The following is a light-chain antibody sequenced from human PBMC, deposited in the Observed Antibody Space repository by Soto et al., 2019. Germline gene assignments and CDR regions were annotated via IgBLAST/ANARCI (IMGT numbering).Light chain of an antibody. CDR1: ESISTN. J-gene: IGKJ4*01. V-gene: IGKV3D-15*01. Sequence: EIVMTESPATLSVSPGDRATLSCRASESISTNLAWYQERPGQSPRLLIYGASTRAAGIPARFSGSGSGTEFTLTISSLHSEDFVVYSCHQYNGWPPALTFGGGTRLDIK. CDR3: HQYNGWPPALT. CDR2: GAS.